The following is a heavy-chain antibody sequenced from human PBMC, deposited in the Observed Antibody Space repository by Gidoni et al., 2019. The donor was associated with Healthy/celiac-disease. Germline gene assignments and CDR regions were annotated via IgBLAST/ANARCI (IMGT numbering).Heavy chain of an antibody. J-gene: IGHJ6*02. D-gene: IGHD1-1*01. Sequence: EVQLLESGGGLVQPGGSLRLSCAASGFTFSSYAMSWVRQAPGKGLEWVSAISGSGGSTYYADAVKGLFTISRDNSKNTLYLQMNSLRAEDTAVYYCAKGNGGYYYYGMDVWGQGTTVTVSS. V-gene: IGHV3-23*01. CDR1: GFTFSSYA. CDR2: ISGSGGST. CDR3: AKGNGGYYYYGMDV.